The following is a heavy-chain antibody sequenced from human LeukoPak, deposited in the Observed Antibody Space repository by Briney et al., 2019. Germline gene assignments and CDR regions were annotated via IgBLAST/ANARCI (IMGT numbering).Heavy chain of an antibody. V-gene: IGHV1-69*13. D-gene: IGHD3-10*01. CDR3: ARTSSAISTTLDY. Sequence: VKVSCKASGGTFISYAISWVRQAPGQGLEWMGGIIPIFGTANYAQKFQGRVTITADESTSTAYMELSSLRSEDTAVYYCARTSSAISTTLDYWGQGTLVTVSS. CDR2: IIPIFGTA. CDR1: GGTFISYA. J-gene: IGHJ4*02.